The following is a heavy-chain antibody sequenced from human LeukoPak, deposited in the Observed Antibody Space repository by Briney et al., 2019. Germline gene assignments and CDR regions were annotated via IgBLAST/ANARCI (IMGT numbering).Heavy chain of an antibody. CDR3: ARHIGHSSGWIYWYFDL. D-gene: IGHD6-19*01. CDR2: IYYSGST. J-gene: IGHJ2*01. CDR1: GGSISSGDYY. V-gene: IGHV4-30-4*01. Sequence: PSQTLSLTCTVSGGSISSGDYYWSRIRQPPGKGLEWIGYIYYSGSTNYNPSLKSRVTISVDTSKNQFSLKLSSVTAADTAVYYCARHIGHSSGWIYWYFDLWGRGTLVTVSS.